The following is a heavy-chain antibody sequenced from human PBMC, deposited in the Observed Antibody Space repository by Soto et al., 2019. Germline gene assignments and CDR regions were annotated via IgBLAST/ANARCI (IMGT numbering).Heavy chain of an antibody. CDR3: ARGPSGDKVDY. J-gene: IGHJ4*02. CDR2: IYYSGST. CDR1: GGSISSSSYY. Sequence: KPSETLSLTCTVSGGSISSSSYYWGWIRQPPGKGLEWIGSIYYSGSTYYNPSLKSRVTISVDTSKNQFSLKLSSVTAADTAVYYCARGPSGDKVDYWGRGIQVTVSS. V-gene: IGHV4-39*01. D-gene: IGHD7-27*01.